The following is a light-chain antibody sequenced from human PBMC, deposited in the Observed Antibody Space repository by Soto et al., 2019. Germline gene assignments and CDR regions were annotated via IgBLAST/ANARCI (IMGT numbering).Light chain of an antibody. CDR3: QQANSFPPT. V-gene: IGKV1-12*01. CDR2: AAS. Sequence: DVQMTQSPSSVSASVGDRVTITCRASQRVSSWVAWYQQKPGKAPKLLIYAASSLQSGVPSRFSGSGSGTDFTLTISSLQHEDFATYYCQQANSFPPTFGQGTRLEIK. J-gene: IGKJ5*01. CDR1: QRVSSW.